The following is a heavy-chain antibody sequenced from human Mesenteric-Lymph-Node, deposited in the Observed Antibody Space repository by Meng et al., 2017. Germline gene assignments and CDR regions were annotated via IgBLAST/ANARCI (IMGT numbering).Heavy chain of an antibody. V-gene: IGHV3-72*01. CDR2: VKNRADGYDT. J-gene: IGHJ4*02. D-gene: IGHD2-15*01. CDR3: VRDSMRGGGLDH. CDR1: GFTFSDHR. Sequence: GGSLRLSCAASGFTFSDHRMDWVRQAPGKGLEWIGRVKNRADGYDTEYAASVKGRFTVSRDDSKNSLYLQMNSLKSADTAVYYCVRDSMRGGGLDHWGQGALVTVSS.